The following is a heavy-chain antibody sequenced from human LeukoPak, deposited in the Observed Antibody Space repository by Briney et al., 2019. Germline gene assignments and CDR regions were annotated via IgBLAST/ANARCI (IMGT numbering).Heavy chain of an antibody. Sequence: GGSLRLSCAASGFTFSTYWMSWVRQAPGKGLEWVANIKQDGSYKFYVDSVKGRFTISRDNAKNSMYLQMNSLRAEDTAVYYCARVLPVASRDYWGQGTLVTVSS. CDR1: GFTFSTYW. D-gene: IGHD2-2*01. CDR3: ARVLPVASRDY. J-gene: IGHJ4*02. CDR2: IKQDGSYK. V-gene: IGHV3-7*01.